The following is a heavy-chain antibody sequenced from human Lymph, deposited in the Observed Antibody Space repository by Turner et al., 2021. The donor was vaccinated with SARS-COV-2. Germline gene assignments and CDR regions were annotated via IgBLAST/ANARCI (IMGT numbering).Heavy chain of an antibody. CDR2: ILPFPAKA. D-gene: IGHD6-13*01. CDR1: GGTFSSSA. J-gene: IGHJ6*02. V-gene: IGHV1-69*10. Sequence: QVQLVQSGAEVKKPGSSVKVSCKASGGTFSSSAISWVRQAPGQGVEWRGGILPFPAKANYAQKFQGRVTITADKSTSTAYMELSSLRSEDTGVYFCAGIAAPGMGGGVHYYYYAMDVWGQGTTVTVSS. CDR3: AGIAAPGMGGGVHYYYYAMDV.